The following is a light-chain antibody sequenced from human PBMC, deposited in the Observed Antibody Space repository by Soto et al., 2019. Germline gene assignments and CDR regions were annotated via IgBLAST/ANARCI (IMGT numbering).Light chain of an antibody. J-gene: IGKJ4*01. CDR3: QQFDSYPLT. CDR2: DAS. V-gene: IGKV1-13*02. Sequence: AIQLTQSPSSLSAYVGDRVTTTCRASQGISRALAWYQQKPGKAPKLLIYDASTLESGVPSRFSGSGSGTDFTLTISSLQPEDFATYCCQQFDSYPLTCGGGTKVQIK. CDR1: QGISRA.